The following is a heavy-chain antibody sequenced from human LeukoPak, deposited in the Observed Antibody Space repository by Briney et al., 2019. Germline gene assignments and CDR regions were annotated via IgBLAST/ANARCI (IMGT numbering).Heavy chain of an antibody. Sequence: GASVKVSCKASGYTFTSYGISWVRQAPGQGLEWMGWISAYNGNTNYAQKLQGRVTMTTDTSTSTAYMEPRSLRSDDTAVYYCARDAAAAYWDYYYYYGMDVWGQGTTVTVSS. J-gene: IGHJ6*02. CDR1: GYTFTSYG. V-gene: IGHV1-18*01. CDR2: ISAYNGNT. CDR3: ARDAAAAYWDYYYYYGMDV. D-gene: IGHD2-2*01.